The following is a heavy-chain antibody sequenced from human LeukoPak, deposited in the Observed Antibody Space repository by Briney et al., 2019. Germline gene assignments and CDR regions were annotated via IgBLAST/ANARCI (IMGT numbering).Heavy chain of an antibody. CDR2: IYYSGST. J-gene: IGHJ4*02. V-gene: IGHV4-39*07. CDR1: GGSISSSSYY. Sequence: PSETLSLTCTVSGGSISSSSYYWGWIRQPPGKGLEWIGSIYYSGSTYYNPSLKSRVTISVDTSKNQFSLKLSSVTAADTAVYYCAGIFSTLRPPCWGQGTLVTVSS. D-gene: IGHD2-2*01. CDR3: AGIFSTLRPPC.